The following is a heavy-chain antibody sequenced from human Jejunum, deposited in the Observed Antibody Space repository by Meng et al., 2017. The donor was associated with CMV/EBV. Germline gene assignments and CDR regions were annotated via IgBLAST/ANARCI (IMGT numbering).Heavy chain of an antibody. D-gene: IGHD3-16*01. V-gene: IGHV3-53*01. Sequence: SCAASGFTVTISHMNWVRQAPGKGLEWISVICNGDTTDYADSVRGRFTISRDSSRNTLYLQMNNLRADDTDIYYCVVGHDSRKVAYWGQGTLVTVSS. CDR2: ICNGDTT. CDR1: GFTVTISH. CDR3: VVGHDSRKVAY. J-gene: IGHJ4*02.